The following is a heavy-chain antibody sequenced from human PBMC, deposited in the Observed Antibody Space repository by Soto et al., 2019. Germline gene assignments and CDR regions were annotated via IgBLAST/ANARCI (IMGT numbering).Heavy chain of an antibody. CDR1: GFTFSSYG. CDR3: AKEKSSGWYGFDY. V-gene: IGHV3-30*18. Sequence: QVQLVESGGGVVQPGRSLRLSCAASGFTFSSYGMHWVRQAPGKGLEWVAVISYDGSNKYYADSVKGRFTISRDNSKNTLYLQKNSLRAEETAVYYCAKEKSSGWYGFDYWGQGTLVTVSS. D-gene: IGHD6-19*01. CDR2: ISYDGSNK. J-gene: IGHJ4*02.